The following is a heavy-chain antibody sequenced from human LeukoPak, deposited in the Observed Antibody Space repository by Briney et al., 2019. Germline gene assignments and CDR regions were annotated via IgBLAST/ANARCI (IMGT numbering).Heavy chain of an antibody. CDR1: GFTLSSYT. CDR2: NSTNGGST. D-gene: IGHD2-15*01. Sequence: PGGSLRLSCAASGFTLSSYTMTWVRQAPGKGLEWVSTNSTNGGSTYYADSVKGRFTISRDNSANMLHLQMNSLRAEDTAVYYCAKGRLVVTATDYWGQGTLVTVSS. CDR3: AKGRLVVTATDY. J-gene: IGHJ4*02. V-gene: IGHV3-23*01.